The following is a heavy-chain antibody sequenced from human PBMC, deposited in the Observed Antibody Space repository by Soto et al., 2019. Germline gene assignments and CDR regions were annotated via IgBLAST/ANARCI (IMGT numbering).Heavy chain of an antibody. Sequence: QVQLVQSGAEVKKPGASVKVSCKASGYTFTGYYMHWVRQAPGQGLEWMGWINPNSGGTNYAQKFQGWVTMTKDTSISTAYMELSRLRADDTAVYYCARDLFSQSDAFDIWGQGTMVTVSS. CDR1: GYTFTGYY. V-gene: IGHV1-2*04. CDR2: INPNSGGT. CDR3: ARDLFSQSDAFDI. J-gene: IGHJ3*02.